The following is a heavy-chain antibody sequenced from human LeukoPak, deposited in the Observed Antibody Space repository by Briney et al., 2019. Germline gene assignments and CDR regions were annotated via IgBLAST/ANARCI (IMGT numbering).Heavy chain of an antibody. CDR3: TWSGLKIES. V-gene: IGHV3-15*01. CDR2: IKTETDGAPT. D-gene: IGHD3-3*01. CDR1: GFTFSNGW. J-gene: IGHJ4*02. Sequence: GVSLRLSCAASGFTFSNGWMSWVRQAPRKGLEWVAQIKTETDGAPTDYAAPVKGRFTISRDDSKNTLFLQMNSLKTEDTALYYCTWSGLKIESWGQGTLVTVSS.